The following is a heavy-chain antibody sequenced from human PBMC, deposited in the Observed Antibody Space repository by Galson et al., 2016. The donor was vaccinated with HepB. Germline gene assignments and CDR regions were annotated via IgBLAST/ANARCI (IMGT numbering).Heavy chain of an antibody. D-gene: IGHD4/OR15-4a*01. Sequence: ETLSLTCTVSGDSISSYFWSWIRQPAGKRLEWIGRISPSGSTDSNPSLKSRATMSLDTSKKRLPLKMTSVTAADTAMYFCARDLKAVPGAEEYDAFDIWGQGTLVTVSS. CDR1: GDSISSYF. V-gene: IGHV4-4*07. J-gene: IGHJ3*02. CDR2: ISPSGST. CDR3: ARDLKAVPGAEEYDAFDI.